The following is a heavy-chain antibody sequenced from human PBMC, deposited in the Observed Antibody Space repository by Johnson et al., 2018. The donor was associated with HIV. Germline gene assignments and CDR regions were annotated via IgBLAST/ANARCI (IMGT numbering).Heavy chain of an antibody. CDR2: ISYDGSNK. Sequence: QVQLVESGGGLVQPGGSLRLSCAASGFTFSRYCMNWVRQAPGKGLAWVAVISYDGSNKYYADSVKCRFTISRDNSKKPLYLQMNSLRAEDTAVYYCARDASYYGSANDAFDIWGQGTMVTVSS. CDR3: ARDASYYGSANDAFDI. D-gene: IGHD3-10*01. J-gene: IGHJ3*02. V-gene: IGHV3-30*14. CDR1: GFTFSRYC.